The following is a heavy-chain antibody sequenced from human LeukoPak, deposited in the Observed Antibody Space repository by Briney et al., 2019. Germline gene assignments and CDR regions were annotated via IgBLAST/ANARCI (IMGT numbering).Heavy chain of an antibody. J-gene: IGHJ4*02. V-gene: IGHV3-66*01. CDR1: GLIFSNYA. CDR2: IHSGGST. CDR3: ARIPWGNYYFDY. Sequence: GGSLRLSCAASGLIFSNYAMTWARQAPGKGLEWVSVIHSGGSTDYADSVEGRFTISRDNSKNMLYLQMNSLRAEDTAVYFCARIPWGNYYFDYWGQGTLVTVSS. D-gene: IGHD3-16*01.